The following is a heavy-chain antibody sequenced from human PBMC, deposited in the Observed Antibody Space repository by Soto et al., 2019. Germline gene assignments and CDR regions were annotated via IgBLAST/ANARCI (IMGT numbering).Heavy chain of an antibody. J-gene: IGHJ4*02. Sequence: TLSLTFAVSGYSISSGFYWGWILPQPGKCLEWFGIMFHSGCTYYNPSLQSRVTISVDTSKNQVSLKLTSVTVADTAVYFCANQRSREGYNFIEYWGQGIQVTVSS. CDR2: MFHSGCT. CDR1: GYSISSGFY. CDR3: ANQRSREGYNFIEY. D-gene: IGHD5-12*01. V-gene: IGHV4-38-2*01.